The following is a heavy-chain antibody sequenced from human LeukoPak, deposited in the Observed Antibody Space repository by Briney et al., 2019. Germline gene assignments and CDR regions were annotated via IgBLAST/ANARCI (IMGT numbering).Heavy chain of an antibody. J-gene: IGHJ5*02. CDR3: ARDRGHYDSSGYYYVP. Sequence: SKTLSLTCTVSGGSISSYYWSWIRQPPGKGLEWIGYIYYSGSTNYNPSLKSRVTISVDTSKNQFSLKLSSVTAADTAVYYCARDRGHYDSSGYYYVPWGQGTLVTVSS. V-gene: IGHV4-59*01. CDR2: IYYSGST. D-gene: IGHD3-22*01. CDR1: GGSISSYY.